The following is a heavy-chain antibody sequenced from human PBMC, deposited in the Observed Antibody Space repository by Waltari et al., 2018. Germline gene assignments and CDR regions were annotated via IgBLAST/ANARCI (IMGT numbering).Heavy chain of an antibody. V-gene: IGHV1-69*04. CDR2: IIPILGIA. CDR3: AKTNGITMVQGVTPYMDV. J-gene: IGHJ6*03. CDR1: GGTFSSYA. D-gene: IGHD3-10*01. Sequence: QVQLVQSGAEVKKPGSSVKVSCKASGGTFSSYAISWVRQAPGQGLEWMGGIIPILGIANYAQKFQGRVTITADESTSTAYMELSSLRSEDTAVYYCAKTNGITMVQGVTPYMDVWGKGTTVTVSS.